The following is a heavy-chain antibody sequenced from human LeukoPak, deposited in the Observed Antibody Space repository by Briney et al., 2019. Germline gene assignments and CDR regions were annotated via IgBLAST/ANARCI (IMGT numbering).Heavy chain of an antibody. D-gene: IGHD2-2*01. CDR2: IYYSGST. J-gene: IGHJ3*02. V-gene: IGHV4-59*06. CDR3: ARGVVVPAAIPPFDAFDI. CDR1: GGSISSYY. Sequence: SETLSLTCSVSGGSISSYYWSWIRQHPGKGLEWIGYIYYSGSTYYNPSLKSRVTISVDTSKNQFSLKLSSVTAADTAVYYCARGVVVPAAIPPFDAFDIWGQGTMVTVSS.